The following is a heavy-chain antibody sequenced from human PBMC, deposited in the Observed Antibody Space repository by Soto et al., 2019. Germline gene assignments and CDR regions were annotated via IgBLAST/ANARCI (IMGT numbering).Heavy chain of an antibody. CDR1: GFTFSSDA. D-gene: IGHD6-13*01. Sequence: VQLLESGGGLVQPGGSLRLSCAASGFTFSSDAMSWVRQAPGKGLEWVSVISGSGGGTYYADSVKGRFTISRDNSKNPMYLQMNSLRAEDTAVYYCAKEAPGSRIFDYWGQGSLVTVSS. J-gene: IGHJ4*02. CDR3: AKEAPGSRIFDY. V-gene: IGHV3-23*01. CDR2: ISGSGGGT.